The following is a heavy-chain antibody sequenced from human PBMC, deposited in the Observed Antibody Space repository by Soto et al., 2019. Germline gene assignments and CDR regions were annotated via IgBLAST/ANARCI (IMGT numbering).Heavy chain of an antibody. CDR1: GGSISSGGYY. D-gene: IGHD2-2*01. J-gene: IGHJ3*02. CDR2: IYYSGST. Sequence: SETLSLTCTVSGGSISSGGYYWSWIRQHPGKGLEWIGYIYYSGSTYYNPSLKSRVTISVDTSKNQFSLKLSSVTAADTAVYYCARVGPPSIVVVPAALGGDAFDIWGQVTMVTVSS. V-gene: IGHV4-31*03. CDR3: ARVGPPSIVVVPAALGGDAFDI.